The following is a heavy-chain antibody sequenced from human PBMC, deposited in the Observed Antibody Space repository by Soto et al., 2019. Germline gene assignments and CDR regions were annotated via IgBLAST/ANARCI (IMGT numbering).Heavy chain of an antibody. Sequence: PSQTLSIPFAISGDSVSSNSASWNWIRQSPSRGLEWLGRTYYRSKWYNDYAISVKSRITVNPDTSKNQFSLQLNSVTPEDTAVYYCASETTDAFDIWGQGTVVTVSS. CDR2: TYYRSKWYN. V-gene: IGHV6-1*01. D-gene: IGHD1-7*01. CDR1: GDSVSSNSAS. J-gene: IGHJ3*02. CDR3: ASETTDAFDI.